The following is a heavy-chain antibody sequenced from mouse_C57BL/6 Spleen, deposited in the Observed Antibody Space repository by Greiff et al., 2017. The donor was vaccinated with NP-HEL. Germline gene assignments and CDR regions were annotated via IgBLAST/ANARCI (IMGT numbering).Heavy chain of an antibody. J-gene: IGHJ3*01. Sequence: VKLQQPGTELVKPGASVKLSCKASGYTFTSYWMHWVKQRPGQGLEWIGNINPSNGGTNYNEKFKSKATLTVDKSSSTAYMQLSSLTSEDSAVYYCARGDYGRGGFAYWGQGTLVTVSA. D-gene: IGHD1-1*01. CDR2: INPSNGGT. CDR1: GYTFTSYW. V-gene: IGHV1-53*01. CDR3: ARGDYGRGGFAY.